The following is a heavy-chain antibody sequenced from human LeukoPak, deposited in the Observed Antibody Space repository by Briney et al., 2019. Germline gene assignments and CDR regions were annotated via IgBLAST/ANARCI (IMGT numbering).Heavy chain of an antibody. D-gene: IGHD3-22*01. Sequence: GGSLRLSCAASEFTFSSYAMHWVRQAPGKGLEWVAVISYDGSNKYYADSVKGRFTISRDNSKNTLYLQMNSLRAEDTAVYYCARAAWDYYDSSGYYYDYWGQGTLVTVSS. CDR3: ARAAWDYYDSSGYYYDY. CDR1: EFTFSSYA. V-gene: IGHV3-30-3*01. CDR2: ISYDGSNK. J-gene: IGHJ4*02.